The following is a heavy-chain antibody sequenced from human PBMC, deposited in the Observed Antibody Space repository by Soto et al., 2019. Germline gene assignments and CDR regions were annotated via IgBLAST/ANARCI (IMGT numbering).Heavy chain of an antibody. CDR2: IIPIFGTA. V-gene: IGHV1-69*13. J-gene: IGHJ4*02. CDR3: ARGPDYGDYEISHFDY. Sequence: SVKVSCKASGGTFSSYAISWVRQAPGQGLEWMGGIIPIFGTANYAQKFQGRVTITADESTSTAYMELSSLRSEDTAVYYCARGPDYGDYEISHFDYWGQGTLVTVSS. D-gene: IGHD4-17*01. CDR1: GGTFSSYA.